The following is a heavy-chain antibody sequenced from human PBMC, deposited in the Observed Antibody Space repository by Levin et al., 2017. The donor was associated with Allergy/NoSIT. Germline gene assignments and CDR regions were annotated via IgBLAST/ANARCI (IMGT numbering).Heavy chain of an antibody. CDR1: GFIFSTYG. D-gene: IGHD2-15*01. CDR2: ISYDGWNQ. J-gene: IGHJ4*02. Sequence: SCAASGFIFSTYGIHWVRQAPGKGLEWVAVISYDGWNQYYADSVKGRFSISRDNSKNTLYLQMNSLRLEDTALYYCARDRGQCSGGACSAIDFWGQGALVTVSS. V-gene: IGHV3-30*03. CDR3: ARDRGQCSGGACSAIDF.